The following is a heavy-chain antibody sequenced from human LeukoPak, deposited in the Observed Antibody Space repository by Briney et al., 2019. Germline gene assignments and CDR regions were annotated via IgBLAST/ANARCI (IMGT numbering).Heavy chain of an antibody. J-gene: IGHJ4*02. CDR2: IYYSGGT. D-gene: IGHD3-10*01. Sequence: SETLSLTCTVSGGSISSYYWSWIRQPPGKGLEWIGYIYYSGGTNYNPSLKSRVTISVDTSKNQFSLKLSSVTAADTAVYYCARDPTMVRGPVEPGGFDYWGQGTLVTVSS. V-gene: IGHV4-59*01. CDR3: ARDPTMVRGPVEPGGFDY. CDR1: GGSISSYY.